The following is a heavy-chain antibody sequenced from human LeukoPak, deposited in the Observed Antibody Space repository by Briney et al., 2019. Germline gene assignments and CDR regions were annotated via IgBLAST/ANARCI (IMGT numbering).Heavy chain of an antibody. J-gene: IGHJ3*02. V-gene: IGHV3-33*01. Sequence: GGPLRLSCAASGFTFSSYGMHWVRQAPGKGLEWVAVIWYDGSNKYYADSVKGRFTISRDNSKNTLYLQMNSLGAEDNAVDYCGSMIAVAGDAFDIWGQGTMVTVSS. CDR3: GSMIAVAGDAFDI. CDR2: IWYDGSNK. CDR1: GFTFSSYG. D-gene: IGHD6-19*01.